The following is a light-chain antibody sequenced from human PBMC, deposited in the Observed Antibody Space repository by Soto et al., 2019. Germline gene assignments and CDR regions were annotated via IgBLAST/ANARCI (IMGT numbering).Light chain of an antibody. CDR2: KAS. J-gene: IGKJ1*01. Sequence: DIKMTESTSSLSGSVGDRVTITCRASQTISSWLAWYQQKPGKAPKLLIYKASTLKSGVPSRFSGSGSGTGFTLTISRLEPEDFAVYYCQQYGSLPRTFRQGTKVDIK. CDR3: QQYGSLPRT. V-gene: IGKV1-5*03. CDR1: QTISSW.